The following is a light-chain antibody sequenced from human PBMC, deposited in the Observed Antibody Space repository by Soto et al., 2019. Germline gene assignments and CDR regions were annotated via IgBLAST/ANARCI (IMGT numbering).Light chain of an antibody. CDR2: KAS. CDR3: QQYNSFPT. CDR1: QPISSW. J-gene: IGKJ1*01. V-gene: IGKV1-5*03. Sequence: DIKIHASPSTLAGSVGDRVTNPFRASQPISSWLAWYQQKPGKAPKLLIYKASSLESGVPSRFSGSGSGTEFSLTISSLQTDDFATYYCQQYNSFPTFGQGTKVDNK.